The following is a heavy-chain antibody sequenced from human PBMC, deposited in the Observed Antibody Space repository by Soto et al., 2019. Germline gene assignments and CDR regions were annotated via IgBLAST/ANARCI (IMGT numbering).Heavy chain of an antibody. D-gene: IGHD3-10*01. V-gene: IGHV1-3*01. J-gene: IGHJ4*02. Sequence: QVQLVQSGAEVKKPGASVKVSCKASGYTFTSYAMHWVRQAPGQRLEWMGWINAGNGNTKYSQKFQGRVTITRDTSASTAYMELSSLRSEDTAVYYCASSGSSPVLEIWFPPCDYWGQGTLVTVSS. CDR1: GYTFTSYA. CDR3: ASSGSSPVLEIWFPPCDY. CDR2: INAGNGNT.